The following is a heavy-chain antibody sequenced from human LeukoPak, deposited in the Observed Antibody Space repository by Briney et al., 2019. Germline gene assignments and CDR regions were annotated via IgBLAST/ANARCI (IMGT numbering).Heavy chain of an antibody. D-gene: IGHD3-16*01. J-gene: IGHJ6*02. Sequence: SETLSLTCTVSGGSIHSHYWTWIRQPPGKGLEWIGQIHYSGRADYNPSLKRRVTISVDTSKNQISLNLNSVTAADTAVYYCARFGVHYDMDVWGQGTTVDVSS. V-gene: IGHV4-59*11. CDR2: IHYSGRA. CDR1: GGSIHSHY. CDR3: ARFGVHYDMDV.